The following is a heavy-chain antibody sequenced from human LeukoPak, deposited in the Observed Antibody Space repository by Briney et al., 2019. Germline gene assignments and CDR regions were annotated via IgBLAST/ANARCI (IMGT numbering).Heavy chain of an antibody. CDR3: ARVGYCSGGSCFYALHY. D-gene: IGHD2-15*01. J-gene: IGHJ4*02. V-gene: IGHV4-34*01. CDR1: GGSFSGYY. CDR2: INHSGST. Sequence: PSETLSLTCAVYGGSFSGYYWSWIRQPPGKGLEWIGEINHSGSTNYNPSLKSRVTISVDTSKNQFSLKLSSVTAADTAVYYCARVGYCSGGSCFYALHYWGQGTLVTVSS.